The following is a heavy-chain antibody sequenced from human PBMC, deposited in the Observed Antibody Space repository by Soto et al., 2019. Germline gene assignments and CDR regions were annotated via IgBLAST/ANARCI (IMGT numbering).Heavy chain of an antibody. Sequence: EVQMVESGGDLVQPGGSLRLSCAASGFTFSTYWMNWVRQAPGKGLEWVANIKHDGTQKYYMDSVKGRFTISRDNAKNSLYLQISSLRVEDTAVYYCGGGDYWGQGTLVNVSS. J-gene: IGHJ4*02. CDR3: GGGDY. V-gene: IGHV3-7*01. D-gene: IGHD3-16*01. CDR1: GFTFSTYW. CDR2: IKHDGTQK.